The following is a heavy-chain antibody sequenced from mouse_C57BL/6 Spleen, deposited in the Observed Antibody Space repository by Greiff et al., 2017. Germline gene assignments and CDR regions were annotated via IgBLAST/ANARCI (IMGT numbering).Heavy chain of an antibody. J-gene: IGHJ3*01. CDR3: ARLRGGSWFAY. CDR2: IYPGDGDT. D-gene: IGHD1-1*01. V-gene: IGHV1-82*01. Sequence: QVQLQQSGPELVKPGASVKISCKASGYAFSSSWMNWVKQRPGKGLEWIGRIYPGDGDTNYNGKFKGKATLTADKSSSTAYMQLSSLTSEDSAVYFCARLRGGSWFAYWGQGTLVTVSA. CDR1: GYAFSSSW.